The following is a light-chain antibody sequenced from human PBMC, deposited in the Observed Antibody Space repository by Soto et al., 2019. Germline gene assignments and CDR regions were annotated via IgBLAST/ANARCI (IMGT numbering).Light chain of an antibody. CDR1: QSVSSTY. CDR3: QQRSHWPT. J-gene: IGKJ1*01. V-gene: IGKV3D-20*02. CDR2: DAS. Sequence: IVLPQSPGTLSLSPGERATLSCRASQSVSSTYLGWYQQQPGQAPRLLIYDASNRATGIPARFSASGSGTDFTLTISSLEPEDFAVYYCQQRSHWPTFGQGTKVDTK.